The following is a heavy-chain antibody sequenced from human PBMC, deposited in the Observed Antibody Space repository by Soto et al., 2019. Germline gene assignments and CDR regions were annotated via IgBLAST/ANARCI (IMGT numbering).Heavy chain of an antibody. CDR1: GFTFSSYA. V-gene: IGHV3-23*01. Sequence: GGALRLSCAASGFTFSSYAMSWVRQAPGKGLEWVSAISGSGGSTYYADSVKGRFTISRDNSKNTLYLQMNSLRAEDTAVYYCAKDYHYYDSSGYYSAEYFQHWGQGTLVTVSS. J-gene: IGHJ1*01. CDR3: AKDYHYYDSSGYYSAEYFQH. CDR2: ISGSGGST. D-gene: IGHD3-22*01.